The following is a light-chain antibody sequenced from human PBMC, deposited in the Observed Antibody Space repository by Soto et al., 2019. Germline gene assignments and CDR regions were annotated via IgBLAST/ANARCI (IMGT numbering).Light chain of an antibody. V-gene: IGKV3-15*01. CDR3: QQYNNWPPWT. Sequence: EIVMTHSPSTVSVSPGERATLSCRASHSVSSNLAWYQQKPGQAPRLLIYGASTRATGIPARFSGSGSGTEFTLTISSLQSEDFAVYYCQQYNNWPPWTFGQGTKVAIK. CDR1: HSVSSN. J-gene: IGKJ1*01. CDR2: GAS.